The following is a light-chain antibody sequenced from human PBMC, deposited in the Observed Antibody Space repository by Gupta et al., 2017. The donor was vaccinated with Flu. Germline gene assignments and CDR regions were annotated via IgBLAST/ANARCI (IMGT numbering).Light chain of an antibody. CDR2: SAS. Sequence: DIQMTQSPSSLSASVGDRVTITCRASQSISSYLNWYQQTPGKAPKFLIYSASNLQSGVSSRFSGSGSGTDFTLTISRLQPEDLATYYCQQSYTTPLTFGGGTKVEMK. CDR1: QSISSY. J-gene: IGKJ4*01. V-gene: IGKV1-39*01. CDR3: QQSYTTPLT.